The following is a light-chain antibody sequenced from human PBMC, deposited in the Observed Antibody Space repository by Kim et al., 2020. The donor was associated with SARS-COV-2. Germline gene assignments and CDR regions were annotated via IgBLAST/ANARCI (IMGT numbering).Light chain of an antibody. CDR3: QQYDSYST. CDR2: TAS. V-gene: IGKV1-5*01. CDR1: QSVNRH. Sequence: LSASVGDRVTITCRASQSVNRHLAWYQQKPGKAPNLLIYTASTLQSGVPSRFSGSGSGTEFTLTISSLQPDDFATYYCQQYDSYSTFGQGTKLEIK. J-gene: IGKJ1*01.